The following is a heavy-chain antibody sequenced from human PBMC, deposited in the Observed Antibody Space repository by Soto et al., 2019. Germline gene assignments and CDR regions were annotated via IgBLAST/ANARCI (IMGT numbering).Heavy chain of an antibody. CDR1: GGSFSGYY. Sequence: SETLSLTCAVYGGSFSGYYWSWIRQPPGKGLEWIGEINHSGSTNYNPSLKSRVTISVDTSKNQFSLKLSSVPAADTAVYYCGRGGVYDILTGYYKGGNHVLDIGGQGTMVTVSS. CDR2: INHSGST. D-gene: IGHD3-9*01. J-gene: IGHJ3*02. V-gene: IGHV4-34*01. CDR3: GRGGVYDILTGYYKGGNHVLDI.